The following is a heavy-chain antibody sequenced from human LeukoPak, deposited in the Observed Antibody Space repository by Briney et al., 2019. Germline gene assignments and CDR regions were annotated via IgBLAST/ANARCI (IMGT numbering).Heavy chain of an antibody. V-gene: IGHV4-59*01. CDR2: IYYCGST. CDR1: GDSISSYY. D-gene: IGHD6-19*01. Sequence: KPTETLSLTCTVSGDSISSYYWSWIPQPPGKGLEWIGYIYYCGSTNYNPSLKSRVTISVDTSKNQFSLKLSSVTAAGTAVYYCARAPRTYSSGWRSDAFDIWGQGTMVTVSS. CDR3: ARAPRTYSSGWRSDAFDI. J-gene: IGHJ3*02.